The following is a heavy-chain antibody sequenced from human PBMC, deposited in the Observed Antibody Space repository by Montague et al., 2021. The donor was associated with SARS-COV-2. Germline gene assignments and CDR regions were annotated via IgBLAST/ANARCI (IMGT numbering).Heavy chain of an antibody. CDR2: INQDETAK. V-gene: IGHV3-7*01. J-gene: IGHJ4*02. CDR1: GFTSGDYQ. Sequence: SLSLSCAASGFTSGDYQMTWVRQAPGKGLQWVANINQDETAKTYVDSVKGRFTISRANAKNSLILQMNSLKDEDTAVYYCARSPRGSGTGWLDYWGQGTLVTVSA. CDR3: ARSPRGSGTGWLDY. D-gene: IGHD3/OR15-3a*01.